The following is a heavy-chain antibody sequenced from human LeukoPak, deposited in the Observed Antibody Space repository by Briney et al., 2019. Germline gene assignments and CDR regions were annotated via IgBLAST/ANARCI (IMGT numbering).Heavy chain of an antibody. CDR2: ISWNSGSI. V-gene: IGHV3-9*01. CDR1: GFTFDDYA. CDR3: AKDIRGAVAEIDY. J-gene: IGHJ4*02. Sequence: PGGSLRHSCSASGFTFDDYAMHWVRQAPGKGLEWVSGISWNSGSIGYADSVKGRFTISRDNAKNSLYLQMNSLRAEDTALYYCAKDIRGAVAEIDYWGQGTLVTVSS. D-gene: IGHD6-19*01.